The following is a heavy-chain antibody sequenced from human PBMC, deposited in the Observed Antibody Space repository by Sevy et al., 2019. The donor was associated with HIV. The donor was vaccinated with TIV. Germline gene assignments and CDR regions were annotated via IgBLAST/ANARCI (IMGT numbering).Heavy chain of an antibody. D-gene: IGHD2-15*01. Sequence: GGSLRLSCAASGFTFSSYAMHWVRQAPGKGLEWVAVISYDGSNKYYADSVKGRFTISRDNSKNTLYLQMNSLRAEDMAVYYCARDRDVVVVAAYYYCYGMDVWGQGTTVTVSS. V-gene: IGHV3-30*04. J-gene: IGHJ6*02. CDR3: ARDRDVVVVAAYYYCYGMDV. CDR2: ISYDGSNK. CDR1: GFTFSSYA.